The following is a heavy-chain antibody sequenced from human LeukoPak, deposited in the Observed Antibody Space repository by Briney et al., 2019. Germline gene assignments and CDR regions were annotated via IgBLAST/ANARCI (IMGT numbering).Heavy chain of an antibody. V-gene: IGHV4-59*01. D-gene: IGHD3-22*01. CDR2: IYYSGST. CDR1: GGSISSYY. J-gene: IGHJ4*02. Sequence: SETLSLTCTVSGGSISSYYWSWIRQPPGKGLEWIGYIYYSGSTNYNPSLKSRVTISVDTSKNQFSLKLSSVTAADTAVYYCARVTYYYDSSGYRPFDYWGQGTLVTVSS. CDR3: ARVTYYYDSSGYRPFDY.